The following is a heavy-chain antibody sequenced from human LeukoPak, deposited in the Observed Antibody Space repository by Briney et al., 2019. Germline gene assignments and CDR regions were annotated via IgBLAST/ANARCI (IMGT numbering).Heavy chain of an antibody. CDR3: AIQTRLLWFGDPRLSTDH. CDR2: MNPNSGNT. V-gene: IGHV1-8*01. J-gene: IGHJ4*02. Sequence: GASVKVSCKASGYTFTSYDINWLRQATGQGLEWMGWMNPNSGNTGYAQKFQGRVTMTRNTSISTAYMELSSLRSEDTAVYYCAIQTRLLWFGDPRLSTDHWGQGTLVTVSS. D-gene: IGHD3-10*01. CDR1: GYTFTSYD.